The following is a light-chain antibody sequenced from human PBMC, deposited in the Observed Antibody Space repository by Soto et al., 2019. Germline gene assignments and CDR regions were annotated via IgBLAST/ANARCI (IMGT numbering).Light chain of an antibody. CDR1: QSISRY. V-gene: IGKV3-11*01. J-gene: IGKJ5*01. CDR2: DAS. Sequence: ETVLTQSPAILSLSPGERATLFGRASQSISRYLAWYQQKPGQAPRLLIYDASNRATGTPARFSGSGSGTDFTLTISSLEPEDFAVYYCQQRSNWPPITFGQGTRLEIK. CDR3: QQRSNWPPIT.